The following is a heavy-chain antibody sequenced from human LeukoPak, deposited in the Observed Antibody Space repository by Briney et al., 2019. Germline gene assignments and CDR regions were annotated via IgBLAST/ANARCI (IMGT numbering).Heavy chain of an antibody. Sequence: ASVKVSCKASGGTFSSYAISWVRQAPGQGLEWTGGIIPIFGTANYAQKFQGRVTITADESTSTAYMELSSLRSEDTAVHYCARGGDSSSWYLGLLGYYYGMDVWGKGTTVTVSS. V-gene: IGHV1-69*01. D-gene: IGHD6-13*01. CDR2: IIPIFGTA. J-gene: IGHJ6*04. CDR3: ARGGDSSSWYLGLLGYYYGMDV. CDR1: GGTFSSYA.